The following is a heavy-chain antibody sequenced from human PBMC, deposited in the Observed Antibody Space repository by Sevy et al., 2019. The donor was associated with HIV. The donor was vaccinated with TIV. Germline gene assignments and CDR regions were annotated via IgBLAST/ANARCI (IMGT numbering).Heavy chain of an antibody. CDR1: GGSISGYY. D-gene: IGHD1-20*01. V-gene: IGHV4-59*01. Sequence: SETLSLTCTVSGGSISGYYWSWIRQPPGKGLEWIGYISYSGSTNYNPSLKSRVTISVDTSKNEFSLKLCSVTAADTAVYYCARSRVITGTLDYWGQGTLVTVSS. CDR2: ISYSGST. CDR3: ARSRVITGTLDY. J-gene: IGHJ4*02.